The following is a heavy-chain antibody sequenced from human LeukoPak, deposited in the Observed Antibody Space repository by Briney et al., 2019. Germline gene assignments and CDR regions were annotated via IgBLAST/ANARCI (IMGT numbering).Heavy chain of an antibody. CDR3: AHRHMMDGSGSYYSSRSPYFDY. Sequence: SGPTLVKPTQTLTLTCTFSGFSLSTSGVGVGWILQPPGKALEWLALIYWDDAKRYSPSLKSRLTITKDTSKNQVVLTMTNMDPVDTATYYCAHRHMMDGSGSYYSSRSPYFDYWGQGTLVTVSS. CDR2: IYWDDAK. V-gene: IGHV2-5*02. CDR1: GFSLSTSGVG. J-gene: IGHJ4*02. D-gene: IGHD3-10*01.